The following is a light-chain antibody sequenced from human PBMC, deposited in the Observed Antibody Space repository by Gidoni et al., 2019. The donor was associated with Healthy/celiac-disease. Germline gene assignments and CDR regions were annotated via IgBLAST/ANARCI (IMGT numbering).Light chain of an antibody. Sequence: EIVLTQSTGTLSLSPGERDTLSCRASQSVSSSYLAWYQQKPGQAPRLLIYGASNRATGIPDRFSGSGSGTDFTLTISRLEPEDFAVYYCQQYGSSPMYTFGQGTKLEIK. CDR3: QQYGSSPMYT. V-gene: IGKV3-20*01. J-gene: IGKJ2*01. CDR2: GAS. CDR1: QSVSSSY.